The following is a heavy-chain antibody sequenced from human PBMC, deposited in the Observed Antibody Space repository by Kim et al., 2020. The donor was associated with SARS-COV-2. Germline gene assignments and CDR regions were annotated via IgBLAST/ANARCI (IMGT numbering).Heavy chain of an antibody. CDR2: TYYRSKWYN. Sequence: SQTLSLTCAISGDSVSSNSAALNWIRQSPSRGLEWLGRTYYRSKWYNDYAVSVKSRITINPDTSKNQISVQLNSVTPEDTAVYYCARAGGQWVLRLNDAFVIWGEGTIVTFSS. V-gene: IGHV6-1*01. CDR1: GDSVSSNSAA. J-gene: IGHJ3*02. CDR3: ARAGGQWVLRLNDAFVI. D-gene: IGHD1-26*01.